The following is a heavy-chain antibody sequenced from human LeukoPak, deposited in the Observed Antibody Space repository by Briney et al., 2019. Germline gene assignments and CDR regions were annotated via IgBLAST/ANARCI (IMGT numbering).Heavy chain of an antibody. Sequence: GASVKVSCKVSGYTPTELSMHWVRQAPGKGLEWMGGFDPEDGETIYAQKFQGRVTMTEDTSTDTAYMELSSLRSEDTAVYYCATDYGSGSSYYWAYWGQGTLVTVSS. D-gene: IGHD3-10*01. CDR3: ATDYGSGSSYYWAY. J-gene: IGHJ4*02. V-gene: IGHV1-24*01. CDR1: GYTPTELS. CDR2: FDPEDGET.